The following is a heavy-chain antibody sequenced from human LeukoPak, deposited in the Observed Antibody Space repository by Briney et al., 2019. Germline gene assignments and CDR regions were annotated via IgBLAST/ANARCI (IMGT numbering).Heavy chain of an antibody. V-gene: IGHV4-39*01. CDR2: IYYSGST. CDR1: GGSISSSSYY. J-gene: IGHJ4*02. Sequence: SETLSLTCTLSGGSISSSSYYWGWIRQPPGKGLEWIGSIYYSGSTYYNPSLKSRVTISVDTSKNPFSLNLSSVTAANTAVYYCARLYYDSSGYYQICYFDYWGQGTLVTVSS. D-gene: IGHD3-22*01. CDR3: ARLYYDSSGYYQICYFDY.